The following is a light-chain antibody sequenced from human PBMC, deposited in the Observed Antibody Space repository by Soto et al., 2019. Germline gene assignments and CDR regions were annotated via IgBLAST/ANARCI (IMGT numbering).Light chain of an antibody. CDR2: LGS. J-gene: IGKJ1*01. Sequence: DIVVTQSPLTLPVTPGETASISCRSSQSLLHSNGYNYLDWYLQKPGQSPQLLIYLGSNRASGVPDRFSGSGSGTDFTLKIGRVEAEDVGVYYCVQALQSPPWTFAQGTKVEIK. V-gene: IGKV2-28*01. CDR1: QSLLHSNGYNY. CDR3: VQALQSPPWT.